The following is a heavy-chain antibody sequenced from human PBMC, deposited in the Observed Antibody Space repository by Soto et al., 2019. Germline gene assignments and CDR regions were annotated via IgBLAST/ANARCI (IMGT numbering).Heavy chain of an antibody. CDR1: GFTFSSYS. D-gene: IGHD4-4*01. CDR3: AASTVTHYWYYGMDV. J-gene: IGHJ6*02. CDR2: ISSSSSYI. V-gene: IGHV3-21*01. Sequence: VGSLRLSCAASGFTFSSYSMNWVRQAPGKGLEWVSSISSSSSYIYYADSVKGRFTISRDNAKNSLYLQMNSLRAEDTAVYYCAASTVTHYWYYGMDVWGQGTTVTVSS.